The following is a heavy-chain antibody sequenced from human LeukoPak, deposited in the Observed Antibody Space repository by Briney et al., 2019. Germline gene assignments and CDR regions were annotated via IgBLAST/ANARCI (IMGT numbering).Heavy chain of an antibody. V-gene: IGHV4-39*07. CDR1: GGSISSSSYY. CDR2: IYYSGST. Sequence: SETLSLTCTVSGGSISSSSYYWGWIRQPPGKGLEWLGSIYYSGSTYYNPSLKSRVTISVDTSKNQFSLKLSSVTAADTAVYYCARDAREYSSNFDYWGQGTLVTVSS. D-gene: IGHD2-21*01. J-gene: IGHJ4*02. CDR3: ARDAREYSSNFDY.